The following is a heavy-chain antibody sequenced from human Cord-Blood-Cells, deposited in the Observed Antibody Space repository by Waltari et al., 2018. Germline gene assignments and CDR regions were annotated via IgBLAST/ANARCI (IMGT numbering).Heavy chain of an antibody. Sequence: VQLVESGGGVVKPGGSLRLSCAASGFTFSSYRMNWVRQAPGKGLEWVSSISSSSSYIYYADSVKGRFTISRDNAKNSLYLQMNGLRAEDTAVYYCARPPSDRGSKYFQHWGQGTLVTVSS. J-gene: IGHJ1*01. D-gene: IGHD3-22*01. CDR2: ISSSSSYI. V-gene: IGHV3-21*01. CDR1: GFTFSSYR. CDR3: ARPPSDRGSKYFQH.